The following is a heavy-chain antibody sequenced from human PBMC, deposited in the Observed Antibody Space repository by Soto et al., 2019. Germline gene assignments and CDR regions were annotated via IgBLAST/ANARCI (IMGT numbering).Heavy chain of an antibody. V-gene: IGHV1-69*06. J-gene: IGHJ4*02. CDR3: ARASSWFVTDY. Sequence: SVKVSCKASGGSLSNYGISWVRQAPGQGLEWMGGIIAGYGTTNYAQKFQGRVTITADTSASIVYMELSSLRSEDTAVYYCARASSWFVTDYWGQGTLVSVSS. CDR2: IIAGYGTT. CDR1: GGSLSNYG. D-gene: IGHD6-13*01.